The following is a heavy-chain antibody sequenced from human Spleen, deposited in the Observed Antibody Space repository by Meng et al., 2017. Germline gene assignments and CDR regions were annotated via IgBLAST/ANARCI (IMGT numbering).Heavy chain of an antibody. V-gene: IGHV4-4*02. CDR1: GGSISSSNW. CDR3: AAKVNTDAFAL. J-gene: IGHJ3*01. CDR2: IYHSGST. D-gene: IGHD2/OR15-2a*01. Sequence: SETLSLTCADSGGSISSSNWWSWVRQPPGKGLEWIGEIYHSGSTNYNPSLKSRVTMSVDTSKNQFSLKLTSLTAADTAVYYCAAKVNTDAFALWGQGTLGTVSS.